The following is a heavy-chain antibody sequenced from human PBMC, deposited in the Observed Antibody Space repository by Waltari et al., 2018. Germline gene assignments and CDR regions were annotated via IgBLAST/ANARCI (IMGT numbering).Heavy chain of an antibody. CDR2: IIPIFGTA. Sequence: QVQLVQSGAEVKKPGSSVTVSCKASGGTFSSYAISWVRQAPGQGLEWMGGIIPIFGTANYAQKFQGRVTITADESTSTAYMELSSLRSEDTAVYYCARTSYGGVVQEYYFDYWGQGTLVTVSS. D-gene: IGHD2-21*01. CDR1: GGTFSSYA. V-gene: IGHV1-69*13. J-gene: IGHJ4*02. CDR3: ARTSYGGVVQEYYFDY.